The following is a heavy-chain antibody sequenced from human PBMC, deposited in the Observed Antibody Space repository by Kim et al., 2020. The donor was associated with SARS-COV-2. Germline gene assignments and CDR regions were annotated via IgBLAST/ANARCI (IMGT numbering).Heavy chain of an antibody. CDR3: ARGYASGSYYKY. J-gene: IGHJ4*02. V-gene: IGHV4-34*01. Sequence: SETLSLTCAVYGASFSGHYWTWIRQAPGKGLEWIGEINQGGSTHYHPSLDSRVTISLDTSKNQFSLKVTSVTAADTAVYYCARGYASGSYYKYWGQGTLVTVSS. CDR2: INQGGST. CDR1: GASFSGHY. D-gene: IGHD3-10*01.